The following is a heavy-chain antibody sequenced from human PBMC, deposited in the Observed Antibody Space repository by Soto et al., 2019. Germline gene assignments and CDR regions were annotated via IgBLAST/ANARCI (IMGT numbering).Heavy chain of an antibody. CDR2: IYDGGTT. D-gene: IGHD7-27*01. CDR3: ARGPSGDKIDY. CDR1: GRSISSAAYC. V-gene: IGHV4-30-4*01. Sequence: QVQLQESGPRLVSPSQTLSLTCTVSGRSISSAAYCWSWIRQSPDKGLEWIGHIYDGGTTYSSPSLKGRVTISADTSETQFSLKLSYVSAADTAVYYCARGPSGDKIDYWGQGIQVTVS. J-gene: IGHJ4*02.